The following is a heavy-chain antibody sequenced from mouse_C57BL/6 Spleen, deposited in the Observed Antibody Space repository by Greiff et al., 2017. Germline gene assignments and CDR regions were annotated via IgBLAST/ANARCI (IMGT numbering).Heavy chain of an antibody. D-gene: IGHD1-1*01. V-gene: IGHV1-59*01. CDR2: IDPSDSYT. Sequence: VKLQPPGAELVRPGTSVKLSCKASGYNFTSYWMHWVKQRPGQGLEWIGVIDPSDSYTNYNQKFKGKATLTVDTSSSTAYLQRSSLTSEDSAIYYCAYYVSSLSWFADWGQGTLVTVSA. J-gene: IGHJ3*01. CDR3: AYYVSSLSWFAD. CDR1: GYNFTSYW.